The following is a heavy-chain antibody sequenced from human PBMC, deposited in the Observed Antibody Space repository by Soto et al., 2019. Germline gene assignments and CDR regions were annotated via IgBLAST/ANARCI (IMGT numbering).Heavy chain of an antibody. CDR2: IYYSGST. D-gene: IGHD6-13*01. J-gene: IGHJ5*02. V-gene: IGHV4-31*03. CDR1: GGSISSGGYY. Sequence: SETLSLTCTVSGGSISSGGYYWSWIRQHPGKGLEWIGYIYYSGSTYYNPSLKSRVTISVDTSKNQFSLKLSSVTAADTAVYYCASRIAAAVGWFDPWGQGTLVTVSS. CDR3: ASRIAAAVGWFDP.